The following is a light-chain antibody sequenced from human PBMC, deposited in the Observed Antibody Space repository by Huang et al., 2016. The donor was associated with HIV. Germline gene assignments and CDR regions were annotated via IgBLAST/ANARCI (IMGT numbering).Light chain of an antibody. CDR3: QQYGGSPPGVT. CDR2: NTS. J-gene: IGKJ4*01. V-gene: IGKV3-20*01. Sequence: EIVLTQSPGTLSLSPGARATLSCRASQSVTTTYVAWYQQKPGQPPRLLIYNTSKRASGIPDRFSGSGSGTDFSLTIRRLEPEDFAVYYCQQYGGSPPGVTFGGGTKVEVK. CDR1: QSVTTTY.